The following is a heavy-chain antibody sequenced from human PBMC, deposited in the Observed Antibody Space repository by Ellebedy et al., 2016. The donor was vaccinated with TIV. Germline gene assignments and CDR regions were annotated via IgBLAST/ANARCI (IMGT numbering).Heavy chain of an antibody. CDR3: AGGGGWLAKY. D-gene: IGHD6-19*01. CDR1: GFTLSDLW. V-gene: IGHV3-7*01. Sequence: GGSLRLXXAASGFTLSDLWMTWVRQVPGKRLEWVANIKQDASQKYYVDSVKGRFTISRDNAKNSLYLQMNNLGVEDTAVYYCAGGGGWLAKYWGQGTLVAVSS. CDR2: IKQDASQK. J-gene: IGHJ4*02.